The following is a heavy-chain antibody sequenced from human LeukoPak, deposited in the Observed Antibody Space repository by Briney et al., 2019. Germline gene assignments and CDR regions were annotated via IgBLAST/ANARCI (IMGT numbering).Heavy chain of an antibody. CDR3: ATAGPISGRHNYFDS. CDR1: GGSITGSY. D-gene: IGHD3-10*01. V-gene: IGHV4-59*01. Sequence: PSETLSLTCTVSGGSITGSYWSCLRQPPGKGLEYIGYIYYSGSTNYNPSLKSRVTISVDTSKNQFSLKLTSLTAADRAVYYCATAGPISGRHNYFDSWGQGTLVTVSS. J-gene: IGHJ4*02. CDR2: IYYSGST.